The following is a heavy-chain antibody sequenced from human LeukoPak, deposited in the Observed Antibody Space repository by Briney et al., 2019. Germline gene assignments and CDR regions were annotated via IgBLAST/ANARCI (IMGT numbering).Heavy chain of an antibody. CDR1: GGTFSSYA. CDR3: ARDIIGSGWNPSRYFDY. V-gene: IGHV1-69*05. J-gene: IGHJ4*02. D-gene: IGHD6-19*01. Sequence: SVKVSRNASGGTFSSYAISWVRQAPGQGLEWMGGIIPIFGTANYAQKFQGRVTITTDESTSTAYMELSSLRSEDTAAYYCARDIIGSGWNPSRYFDYWGQGTLVTVSS. CDR2: IIPIFGTA.